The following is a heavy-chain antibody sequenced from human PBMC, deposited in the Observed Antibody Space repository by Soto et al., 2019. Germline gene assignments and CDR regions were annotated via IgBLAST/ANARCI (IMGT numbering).Heavy chain of an antibody. J-gene: IGHJ4*02. CDR3: AHVGYCSGGSRHGFH. D-gene: IGHD2-15*01. V-gene: IGHV2-5*02. CDR1: GFSLSTSGVG. CDR2: IYWDDGK. Sequence: QITLKESGPTLVKPTQTLTLTCTFSGFSLSTSGVGVGWIRQPPGKALEWLALIYWDDGKRYSPSLKSRLTSXXDXSXNQVVLTMTNMDPVDTATYYCAHVGYCSGGSRHGFHWGPGTLVTVSS.